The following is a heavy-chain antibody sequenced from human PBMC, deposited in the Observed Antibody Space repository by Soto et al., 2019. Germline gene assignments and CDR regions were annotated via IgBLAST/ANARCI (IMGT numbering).Heavy chain of an antibody. J-gene: IGHJ4*02. CDR2: INNSGST. D-gene: IGHD5-18*01. Sequence: SETLSLTCAVYGGSFSGYYWSWIRQPPGKGLEWIGEINNSGSTSYNPSLKPRVTMSVDRSKNQFSLRLSSVTAADTAVYYCATESGSTYGYFDHWGQGTQVTVSA. CDR3: ATESGSTYGYFDH. CDR1: GGSFSGYY. V-gene: IGHV4-34*01.